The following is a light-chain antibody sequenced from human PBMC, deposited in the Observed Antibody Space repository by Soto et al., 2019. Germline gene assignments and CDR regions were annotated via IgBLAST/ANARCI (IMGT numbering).Light chain of an antibody. CDR3: LQHNSYPYT. CDR1: QGIRND. CDR2: AAS. V-gene: IGKV1-17*01. Sequence: DIQMTQSPSSLSASVGDRVTITYRASQGIRNDIGWYQQKPGKAPKRLIYAASSLQSGVPSRFSGSGSGTEFTLTISSLQPEDFAAYYCLQHNSYPYTFGQGTNLEIK. J-gene: IGKJ2*01.